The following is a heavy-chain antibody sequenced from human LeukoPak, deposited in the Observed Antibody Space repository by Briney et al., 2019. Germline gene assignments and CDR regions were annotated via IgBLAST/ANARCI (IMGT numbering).Heavy chain of an antibody. CDR1: GFTFSSYS. CDR2: ISSSSSYI. Sequence: GGSLRLSCAASGFTFSSYSMNWVRQAPGKGLEWVSSISSSSSYIYYADSVKGRFTISRDNAKNSLYLQMNSLRAEDTAVYYCARDPGSDWFDPWGQGTLVTVSS. V-gene: IGHV3-21*01. CDR3: ARDPGSDWFDP. D-gene: IGHD3-10*01. J-gene: IGHJ5*02.